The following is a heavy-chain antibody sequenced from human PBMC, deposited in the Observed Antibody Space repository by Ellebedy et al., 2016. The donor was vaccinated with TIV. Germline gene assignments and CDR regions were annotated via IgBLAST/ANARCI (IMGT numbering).Heavy chain of an antibody. D-gene: IGHD6-19*01. V-gene: IGHV4-34*01. J-gene: IGHJ4*02. CDR2: ISHSGST. Sequence: SETLSLXXAVYVGSFSGYYWSWIRQPPGKGLEWIGEISHSGSTNYNPSLKSRVTMSVDTSKNQFSLKLSSVTAADTAVYYCARAPPGSGPDYWGQGTLVTVSS. CDR1: VGSFSGYY. CDR3: ARAPPGSGPDY.